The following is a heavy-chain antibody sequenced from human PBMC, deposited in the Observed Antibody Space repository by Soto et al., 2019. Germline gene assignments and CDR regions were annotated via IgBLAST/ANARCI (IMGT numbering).Heavy chain of an antibody. J-gene: IGHJ5*02. D-gene: IGHD2-2*01. CDR2: IYYSGTS. Sequence: PSETLSLTCTVSGGYISSSSYYWGWIRQPPGKGLEWIGSIYYSGTSSYNPSLKSRVTMSVDTSKKQLSLRLRSVTAADTAVYYCARLHCDSPNCVPLDPWGQGTLVTVS. V-gene: IGHV4-39*01. CDR1: GGYISSSSYY. CDR3: ARLHCDSPNCVPLDP.